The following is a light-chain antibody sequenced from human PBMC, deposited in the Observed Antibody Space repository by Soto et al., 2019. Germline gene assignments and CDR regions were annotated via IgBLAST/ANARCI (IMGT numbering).Light chain of an antibody. V-gene: IGLV2-11*01. CDR1: ISNVDDYRY. Sequence: QSVLTQPRSLSGSPGQSLTISCTGTISNVDDYRYVSWYQQFPGKAPKLVIYGVNQRPSGVPNRFSGSNSDNTASLTISGLQAEDEADYYCCSYVTTTEIFGTGTKVTVL. CDR2: GVN. CDR3: CSYVTTTEI. J-gene: IGLJ1*01.